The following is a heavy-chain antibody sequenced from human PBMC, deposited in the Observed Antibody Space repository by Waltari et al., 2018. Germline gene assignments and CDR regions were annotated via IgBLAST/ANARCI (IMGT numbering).Heavy chain of an antibody. CDR3: TTMYYTILTGRPFDY. D-gene: IGHD3-9*01. J-gene: IGHJ4*02. V-gene: IGHV4-38-2*01. CDR1: GYSISTGFY. CDR2: ILHSVST. Sequence: QVQLQESGPRLVKPSEPLSLTCVVSGYSISTGFYWGWTRQPPGQGLEWIGNILHSVSTYYNPSLKSRVSISVDTSKNQISLKLNSVTAADTAVYYCTTMYYTILTGRPFDYWGQGTLVTVSS.